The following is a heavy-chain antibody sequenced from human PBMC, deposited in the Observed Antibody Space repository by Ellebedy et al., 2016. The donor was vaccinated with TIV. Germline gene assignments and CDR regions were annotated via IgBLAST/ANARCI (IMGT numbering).Heavy chain of an antibody. J-gene: IGHJ3*01. CDR2: VSQDGNTE. V-gene: IGHV3-30*04. Sequence: GESLKISCAAAGFAFRNYAMGWLRQAPGKGLEWMAVVSQDGNTEHYAEIVKGRFTISRDNSKDTLSLQMNSLRTDDTAIYYCARENYYDSGVLAAYDVWGQGTMVTVSS. D-gene: IGHD3-10*01. CDR1: GFAFRNYA. CDR3: ARENYYDSGVLAAYDV.